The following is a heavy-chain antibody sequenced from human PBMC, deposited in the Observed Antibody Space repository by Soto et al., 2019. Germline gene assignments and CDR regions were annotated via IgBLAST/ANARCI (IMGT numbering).Heavy chain of an antibody. J-gene: IGHJ4*02. V-gene: IGHV4-59*01. CDR3: ARVGYCSSTPCWPIGYFEY. CDR1: GDSSSSFY. Sequence: QVQLQESGPGLVKPSETLSLTCTVSGDSSSSFYWTWIRQPPGKELEWVGYIFSSGSTNYNPSLKSRVTISVDTSENQFSLKLTSVTAADTAVYYCARVGYCSSTPCWPIGYFEYWGQGTLVTVSS. D-gene: IGHD2-2*01. CDR2: IFSSGST.